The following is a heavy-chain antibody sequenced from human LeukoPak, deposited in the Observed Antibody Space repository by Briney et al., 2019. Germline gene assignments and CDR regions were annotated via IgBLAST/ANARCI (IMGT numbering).Heavy chain of an antibody. CDR1: GGSISGSSYY. Sequence: PSETLSLTCTVSGGSISGSSYYWGWIRQPPGKGLEWIGYIYYSGSTNYNPSLKSRVTISVDTSKNQFSLKLSSVTAADTAVYYCARGGGVAGTPYNPYDYWGQGTLVTVSS. D-gene: IGHD6-19*01. V-gene: IGHV4-61*05. J-gene: IGHJ4*02. CDR3: ARGGGVAGTPYNPYDY. CDR2: IYYSGST.